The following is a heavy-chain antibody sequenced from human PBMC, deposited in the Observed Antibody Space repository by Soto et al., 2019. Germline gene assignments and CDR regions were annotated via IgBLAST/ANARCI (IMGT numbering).Heavy chain of an antibody. CDR1: GGSISSSSYY. D-gene: IGHD3-22*01. J-gene: IGHJ5*02. CDR2: IYYSGST. CDR3: ARLFGGAYYYDSSGYFDP. Sequence: QLQLQESGPGLVKPSETLSLTCTVSGGSISSSSYYWGWIRQPPGKGLEWIGSIYYSGSTYYNPSLKSRVPISVDTSKNQFSLKLSSVTAADTAVYYCARLFGGAYYYDSSGYFDPWGQGTLVTVSS. V-gene: IGHV4-39*01.